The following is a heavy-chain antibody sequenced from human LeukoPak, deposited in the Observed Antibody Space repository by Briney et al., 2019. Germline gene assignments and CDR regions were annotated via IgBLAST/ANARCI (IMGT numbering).Heavy chain of an antibody. CDR2: IIPIFGTA. D-gene: IGHD3-9*01. CDR1: GGTFSSYA. V-gene: IGHV1-69*13. CDR3: ARASTLDYDILTGYYRGYYYYYMDV. Sequence: ASVKVSCKASGGTFSSYAICWVRQAPGQGLEWMGGIIPIFGTANYAQKFQGRVTITADESTSTAYMELSSLRSEDTAVYYCARASTLDYDILTGYYRGYYYYYMDVWGKGTTVTISS. J-gene: IGHJ6*03.